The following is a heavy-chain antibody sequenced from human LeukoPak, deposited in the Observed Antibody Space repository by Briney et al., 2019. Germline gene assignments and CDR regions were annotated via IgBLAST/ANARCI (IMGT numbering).Heavy chain of an antibody. CDR3: ARDCCLLAAAGH. CDR2: IDRGGDT. V-gene: IGHV3-66*01. Sequence: GGSLRLSCEASGITVSTNYMSWVRQAPGKGLEWVSVIDRGGDTYYADSVKGRFTIPRDSSKNTLFLQMNNLRAEDTAMYYCARDCCLLAAAGHWGQGTLVTVSS. J-gene: IGHJ4*02. CDR1: GITVSTNY. D-gene: IGHD6-13*01.